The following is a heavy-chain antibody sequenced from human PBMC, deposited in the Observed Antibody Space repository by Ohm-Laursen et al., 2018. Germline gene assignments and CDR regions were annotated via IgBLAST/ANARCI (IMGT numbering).Heavy chain of an antibody. D-gene: IGHD5-18*01. V-gene: IGHV3-74*01. CDR2: ADSGGSAT. J-gene: IGHJ2*01. CDR3: ARPPVWLPWYFDL. Sequence: SLRLSCTASGFTFSTYPMHWVRQGPGKGVVWVSRADSGGSATSYADSVKGRFTISRDNAKKSLYLQMNSLRVEDTAVYYCARPPVWLPWYFDLWGRGTLVTVSS. CDR1: GFTFSTYP.